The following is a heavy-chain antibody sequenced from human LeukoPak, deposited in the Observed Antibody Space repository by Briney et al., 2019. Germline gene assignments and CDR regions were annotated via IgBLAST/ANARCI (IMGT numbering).Heavy chain of an antibody. CDR1: GYTFTSYG. V-gene: IGHV1-18*01. D-gene: IGHD2-2*01. CDR2: ISAYNGNT. Sequence: ASVKVSCKASGYTFTSYGISWVRQAPGQGLEWMGWISAYNGNTNYAQKLQGGVTMTTDTSTSTAYMELRSLRSDDTAVYYCARVPPYCSSTSCYSYYMDVWGKGTTVTVSS. J-gene: IGHJ6*03. CDR3: ARVPPYCSSTSCYSYYMDV.